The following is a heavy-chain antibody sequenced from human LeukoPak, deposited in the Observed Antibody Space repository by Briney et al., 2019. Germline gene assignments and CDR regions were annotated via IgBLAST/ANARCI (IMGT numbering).Heavy chain of an antibody. V-gene: IGHV3-48*03. J-gene: IGHJ5*02. CDR2: ISGSGGSI. CDR1: GFTFISYD. D-gene: IGHD4-17*01. CDR3: ARDRRGYGDYFNWFDP. Sequence: GGSLRLSCAASGFTFISYDMNWVRQAPGRGLEWVSYISGSGGSIYYADSVKGRFTISRDNAKNSLYLQMNSLRAEDTAVYYCARDRRGYGDYFNWFDPWGQGTLVTVSS.